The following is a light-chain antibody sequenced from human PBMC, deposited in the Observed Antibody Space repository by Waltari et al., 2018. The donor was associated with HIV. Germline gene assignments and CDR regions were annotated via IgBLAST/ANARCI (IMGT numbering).Light chain of an antibody. CDR1: EDIVTF. CDR2: GAS. V-gene: IGKV1-33*01. CDR3: QQFRSLPLT. J-gene: IGKJ2*01. Sequence: IQMSQSPSSLSASMSDKITITCQANEDIVTFLNLYQQKPGKDPKLLIYGASNLQSGVPSRFSGSVSGTFFSLTITSPRPEDAAIYYCQQFRSLPLTFGQGTKLDIK.